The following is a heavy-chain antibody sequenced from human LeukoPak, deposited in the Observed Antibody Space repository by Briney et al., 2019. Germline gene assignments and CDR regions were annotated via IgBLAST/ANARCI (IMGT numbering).Heavy chain of an antibody. Sequence: GASVKVSCKASGYTFTDYYMHWVRQAPGQGLEWMGWINPNSGGTNYAQKFQGRVTMTRDTSMSTAYMELSRLRSDDTAVYYCARHYPDSSSWYLAGYFQHWGQGTLVTVSS. J-gene: IGHJ1*01. CDR1: GYTFTDYY. CDR2: INPNSGGT. V-gene: IGHV1-2*02. CDR3: ARHYPDSSSWYLAGYFQH. D-gene: IGHD6-13*01.